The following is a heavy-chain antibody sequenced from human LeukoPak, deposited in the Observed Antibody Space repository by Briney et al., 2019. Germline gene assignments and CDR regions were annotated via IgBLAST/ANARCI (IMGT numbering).Heavy chain of an antibody. Sequence: PGGSLRLSCAASGFTFSSYGMHWVRQAPGKGLEWVAVIWYDGSNKYYADSVKGRFTISRDNSKNTLYLQMNRLRAEDTAVYHCAKDLNPREAGATIDYWGQGTLVTVSS. CDR2: IWYDGSNK. J-gene: IGHJ4*02. CDR1: GFTFSSYG. D-gene: IGHD1-26*01. V-gene: IGHV3-30*02. CDR3: AKDLNPREAGATIDY.